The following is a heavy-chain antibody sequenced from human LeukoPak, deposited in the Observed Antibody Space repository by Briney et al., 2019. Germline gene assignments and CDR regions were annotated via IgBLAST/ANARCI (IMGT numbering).Heavy chain of an antibody. Sequence: GGSLRLSCAASGFTFSSYAMHWVRQAPGKGLEYVSAISSNGGSTYYANSVKGRFTISRDNSKNTLYLQMNSLRAEDTAIYYCAKDIYCGGDCYIRAGDSWGQGTLVTVSS. D-gene: IGHD2-21*02. CDR3: AKDIYCGGDCYIRAGDS. J-gene: IGHJ4*02. CDR1: GFTFSSYA. CDR2: ISSNGGST. V-gene: IGHV3-64*01.